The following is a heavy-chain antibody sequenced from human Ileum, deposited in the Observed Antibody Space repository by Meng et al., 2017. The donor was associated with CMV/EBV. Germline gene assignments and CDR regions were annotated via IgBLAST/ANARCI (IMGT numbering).Heavy chain of an antibody. Sequence: QVRLLQPGAGVKKPRASVKVSCKACGYSVTSYYSQVVRQAPGQVLEWMGIINPEADTKKYAQKCQVRVSLTKYTSTITVYMELNSLKSEDTADYYCAKGPSRTDFDYWGQGTLVTASS. CDR1: GYSVTSYY. CDR2: INPEADTK. V-gene: IGHV1-46*01. J-gene: IGHJ4*02. D-gene: IGHD1-14*01. CDR3: AKGPSRTDFDY.